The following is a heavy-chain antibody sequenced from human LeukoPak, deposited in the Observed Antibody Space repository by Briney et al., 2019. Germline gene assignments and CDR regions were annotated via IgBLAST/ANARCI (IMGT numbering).Heavy chain of an antibody. J-gene: IGHJ4*02. CDR2: IYYSGST. Sequence: SQTLSLTCTVSGGSISSGDYYWSWIRQPPGKGLEWIGYIYYSGSTNYNPSLKSRVTISVDTSKNQFSLKLSSVTAADTAVYYCARAAYSGSYHSDYWGQGTLVTVSS. D-gene: IGHD1-26*01. V-gene: IGHV4-61*08. CDR1: GGSISSGDYY. CDR3: ARAAYSGSYHSDY.